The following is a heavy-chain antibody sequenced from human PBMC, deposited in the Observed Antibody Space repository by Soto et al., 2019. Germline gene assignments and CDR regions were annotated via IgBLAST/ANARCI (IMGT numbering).Heavy chain of an antibody. D-gene: IGHD3-3*01. Sequence: SETLSLTCAVYGGSFSGYYWSWIRQPPGKGLEWIGEINHSGSTNYNPSLKSRVNISVDTSKNQFSLKLSSVTAADTAVYYCATANYDFWRGYYTGSGYFDYWGQGTLVTVSS. CDR3: ATANYDFWRGYYTGSGYFDY. CDR2: INHSGST. J-gene: IGHJ4*02. CDR1: GGSFSGYY. V-gene: IGHV4-34*01.